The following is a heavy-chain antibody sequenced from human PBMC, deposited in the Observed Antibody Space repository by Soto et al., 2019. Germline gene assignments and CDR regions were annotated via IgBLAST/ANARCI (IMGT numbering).Heavy chain of an antibody. CDR1: GFSLSTSGVG. CDR3: AHGLFGYSYGFFDY. Sequence: SGPTLVNPTQTLTLTCTFSGFSLSTSGVGVGWIRQPPGKALEWLALIYWNDDKRYSPSLKSRLTITKDTSKDQVVLTMTNMDPVDTATYYCAHGLFGYSYGFFDYWGQGTLVTVSS. J-gene: IGHJ4*02. D-gene: IGHD5-18*01. CDR2: IYWNDDK. V-gene: IGHV2-5*01.